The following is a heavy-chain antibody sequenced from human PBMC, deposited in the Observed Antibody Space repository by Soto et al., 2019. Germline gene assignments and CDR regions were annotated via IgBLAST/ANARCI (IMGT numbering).Heavy chain of an antibody. CDR3: ARRLTGRPTGDWFDP. D-gene: IGHD1-1*01. CDR1: GFVFSDYY. V-gene: IGHV3-11*01. Sequence: VQLVESGGGLVKPGGSLRLSCAASGFVFSDYYMTWIRQAPGKGLEWISDISSGGAVSNFADSVRGRFTISRDNTNNSLYLQMNNLRAEDTAIYYCARRLTGRPTGDWFDPWGQGTLVTVSS. CDR2: ISSGGAVS. J-gene: IGHJ5*02.